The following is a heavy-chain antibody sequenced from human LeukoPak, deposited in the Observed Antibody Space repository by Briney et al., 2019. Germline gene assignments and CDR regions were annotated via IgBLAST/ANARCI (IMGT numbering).Heavy chain of an antibody. CDR3: ASGDSCTNGVCYTRERWFDP. J-gene: IGHJ5*02. CDR2: INSDGSST. CDR1: GFTFSSYW. V-gene: IGHV3-74*01. Sequence: TGGSLRLSCAASGFTFSSYWMHWVRQAPGKGPVWVSRINSDGSSTSYADSVKGRFTISRDNAKNTLYLQMNSLRAEDTAVYYCASGDSCTNGVCYTRERWFDPWGQGTLVTVSS. D-gene: IGHD2-8*01.